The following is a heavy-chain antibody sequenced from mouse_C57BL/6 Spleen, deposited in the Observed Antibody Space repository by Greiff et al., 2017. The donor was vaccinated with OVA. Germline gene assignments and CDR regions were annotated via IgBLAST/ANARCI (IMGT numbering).Heavy chain of an antibody. CDR2: IWTGGGT. D-gene: IGHD1-1*01. CDR3: ARKLSYYGSSYEGYFDV. V-gene: IGHV2-9-1*01. CDR1: GFSLTSYA. Sequence: VKVVESGPGLVAPSQSLSITCTVSGFSLTSYAISWVRQPPGKGLEWLGVIWTGGGTNYNSALKSRLSISKDNSKSQVFLKMNSLQTDDTARYYCARKLSYYGSSYEGYFDVWGTGTTVTVSS. J-gene: IGHJ1*03.